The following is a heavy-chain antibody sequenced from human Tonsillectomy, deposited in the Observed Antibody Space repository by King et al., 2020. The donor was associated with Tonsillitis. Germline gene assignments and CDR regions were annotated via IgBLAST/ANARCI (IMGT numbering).Heavy chain of an antibody. Sequence: VQLQESGPGLVKPSETMSLTCTVSGGSISPYYWSWIRQPPGKGLEWIGYIYYSGSTNYNPSLKSRVTISVDTSKNQFSLKLSSVTAADTAVYYCANHFNLELLYLEVWGQGTTVTVSS. CDR1: GGSISPYY. D-gene: IGHD3-10*01. CDR3: ANHFNLELLYLEV. CDR2: IYYSGST. J-gene: IGHJ6*02. V-gene: IGHV4-59*08.